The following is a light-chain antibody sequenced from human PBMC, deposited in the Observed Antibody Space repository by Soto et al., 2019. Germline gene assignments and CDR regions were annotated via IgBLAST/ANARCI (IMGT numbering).Light chain of an antibody. CDR2: EVS. V-gene: IGLV2-14*01. J-gene: IGLJ2*01. Sequence: QSALTQPASVSGSPGQSITISCTGTSSDVGGYNYISWYQQHPGKAPRLMIYEVSDRPSGVSYRFSGSKSGNTASLTISGLQAEDEADYYCSSYTTSNTLIFGGGTQLTVL. CDR1: SSDVGGYNY. CDR3: SSYTTSNTLI.